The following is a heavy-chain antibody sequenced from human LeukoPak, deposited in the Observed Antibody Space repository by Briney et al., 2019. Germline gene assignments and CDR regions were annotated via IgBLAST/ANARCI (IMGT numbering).Heavy chain of an antibody. Sequence: GESLKISCKGSGYSFTSYWIGWVRQKPGKGLEWMGIIFPGDSDTRYSPPFQGQVTISADKSISTAYLQWSSLKASDTAMYYCARRLTYDSRAYYCLDYWGQGTLVTVSS. CDR1: GYSFTSYW. V-gene: IGHV5-51*01. CDR2: IFPGDSDT. CDR3: ARRLTYDSRAYYCLDY. J-gene: IGHJ4*02. D-gene: IGHD3-22*01.